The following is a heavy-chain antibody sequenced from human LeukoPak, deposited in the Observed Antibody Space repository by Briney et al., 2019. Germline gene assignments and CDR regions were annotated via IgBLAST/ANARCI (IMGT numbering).Heavy chain of an antibody. Sequence: GGSLRLSCAASEFTFSSYAMSWVRQAPGKGLEWVSAISGSGGSTYYADSVKGRFTISRDNSKNTLYLQMNSLRAEDTAVYYCAKDASRLRFLEWLFDYWGQGTLVTVSS. CDR2: ISGSGGST. J-gene: IGHJ4*02. V-gene: IGHV3-23*01. D-gene: IGHD3-3*01. CDR3: AKDASRLRFLEWLFDY. CDR1: EFTFSSYA.